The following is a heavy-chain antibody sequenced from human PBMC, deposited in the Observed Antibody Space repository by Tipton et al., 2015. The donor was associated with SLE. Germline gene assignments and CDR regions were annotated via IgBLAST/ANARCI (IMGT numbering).Heavy chain of an antibody. CDR3: ARDLFCGGDCYPYAFDI. D-gene: IGHD2-21*01. CDR2: IYYIGST. J-gene: IGHJ3*02. CDR1: GGSVSSSRYY. Sequence: LRLSCTVSGGSVSSSRYYWGWIRQPPGKGLGWIGIIYYIGSTYYNPSLKSRVTISVDTSKNQFSLQLSSVTAADTAVYYCARDLFCGGDCYPYAFDIWGQGTMVTVSS. V-gene: IGHV4-39*02.